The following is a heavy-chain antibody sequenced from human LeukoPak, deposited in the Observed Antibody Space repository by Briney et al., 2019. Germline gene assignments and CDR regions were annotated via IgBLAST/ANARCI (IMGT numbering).Heavy chain of an antibody. CDR3: ARVSPGTTASDY. CDR2: ISASGSYI. CDR1: GFIFDTYR. V-gene: IGHV3-21*01. J-gene: IGHJ4*02. Sequence: GGSLRLSCAASGFIFDTYRMNCVRQAPGKGLEWVSSISASGSYIYYADSLKGRFTMSRDNTENSLYLQMNSLRAEDTAVYYCARVSPGTTASDYWGQGTLVTVSS. D-gene: IGHD1-1*01.